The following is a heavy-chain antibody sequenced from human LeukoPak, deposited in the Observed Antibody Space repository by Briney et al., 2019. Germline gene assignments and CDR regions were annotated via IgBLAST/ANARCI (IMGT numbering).Heavy chain of an antibody. CDR3: ARAHVDTAMVTHFDY. D-gene: IGHD5-18*01. J-gene: IGHJ4*02. V-gene: IGHV1-69*13. CDR1: GGTFTSYA. Sequence: GASVKVSCKASGGTFTSYAISWVRQAPGQGLDWMGGIIPIFGTANYAQKFQGRVTITADESTSTAYMELSSLRSEDTAVYYCARAHVDTAMVTHFDYWGQGTLVTVSS. CDR2: IIPIFGTA.